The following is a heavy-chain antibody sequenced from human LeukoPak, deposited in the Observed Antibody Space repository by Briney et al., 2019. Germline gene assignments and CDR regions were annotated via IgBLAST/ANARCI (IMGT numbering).Heavy chain of an antibody. D-gene: IGHD5-12*01. V-gene: IGHV3-21*01. J-gene: IGHJ6*04. Sequence: GGSLRLSCAASGFTVSSNSMNWVRQAPGKGLEWVSFISSSGSYIYAADSVRGLFTISRDDANNSLYLKMNSLRAEDTAVYYCARDLSGLDSSYETYYYYISGMDVWGKGTTVTVSS. CDR2: ISSSGSYI. CDR1: GFTVSSNS. CDR3: ARDLSGLDSSYETYYYYISGMDV.